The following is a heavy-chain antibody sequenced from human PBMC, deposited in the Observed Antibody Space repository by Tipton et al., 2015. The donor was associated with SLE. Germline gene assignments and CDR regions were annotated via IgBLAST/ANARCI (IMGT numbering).Heavy chain of an antibody. J-gene: IGHJ6*03. CDR3: ARGALGSPYYMDV. CDR2: IYYSGST. CDR1: GGSISSYY. D-gene: IGHD6-25*01. V-gene: IGHV4-59*01. Sequence: TLSLTCTVSGGSISSYYWSWIRQPPGKGLEWIGYIYYSGSTNYNPSLKSRVTISVDTSKNQFSLKLSSVTAADTAIYYCARGALGSPYYMDVWGQGTTVTVSS.